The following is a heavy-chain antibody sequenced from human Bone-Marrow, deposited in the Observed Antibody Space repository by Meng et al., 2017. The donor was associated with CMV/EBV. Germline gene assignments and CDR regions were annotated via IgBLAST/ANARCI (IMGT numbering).Heavy chain of an antibody. CDR1: GFTFSSYA. Sequence: GGSLRLSCAASGFTFSSYAMSWVRQAPGKGLEWVSIIYSGGSRTYYADFVKGRFTISRDNLKNTLYLQMNSLRAEDTAVYYCAKDSRSDFWSGYLFDYWGQGTLVTVSS. V-gene: IGHV3-23*03. J-gene: IGHJ4*02. CDR2: IYSGGSRT. D-gene: IGHD3-3*01. CDR3: AKDSRSDFWSGYLFDY.